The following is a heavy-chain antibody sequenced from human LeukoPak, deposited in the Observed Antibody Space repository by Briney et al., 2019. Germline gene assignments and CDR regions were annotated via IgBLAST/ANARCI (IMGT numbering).Heavy chain of an antibody. CDR3: AKVESYDYFDY. Sequence: GGSLRLSCAASGFTFSSYSMNWVRQAPGKGLEWVSSISSGTSYIYYTDSVKGRFTISRDNSKNTLYLQMNSLRAEDTAVYYCAKVESYDYFDYWGQGTLVTVSS. CDR1: GFTFSSYS. D-gene: IGHD1-26*01. CDR2: ISSGTSYI. J-gene: IGHJ4*02. V-gene: IGHV3-21*04.